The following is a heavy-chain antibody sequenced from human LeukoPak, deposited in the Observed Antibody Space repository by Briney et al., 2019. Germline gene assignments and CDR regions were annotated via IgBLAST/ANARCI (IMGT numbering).Heavy chain of an antibody. J-gene: IGHJ4*02. CDR2: IKSKTAGGTT. V-gene: IGHV3-15*01. CDR1: GFTFSNAW. CDR3: TTDGGSAMMSTMVY. Sequence: GGSPRLSCAASGFTFSNAWMSWVRQGPGKGLEWVGRIKSKTAGGTTDYAAPVKGRFTISRDDSKNTLYLQMNSLKTEDTAVYYCTTDGGSAMMSTMVYWGQGTLVTVSS. D-gene: IGHD5/OR15-5a*01.